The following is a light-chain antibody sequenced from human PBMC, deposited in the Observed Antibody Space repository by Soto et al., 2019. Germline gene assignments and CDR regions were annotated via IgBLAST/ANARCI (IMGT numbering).Light chain of an antibody. Sequence: EVVMTRSPLSLPVTLGQPASISCWSSQRLVYKDGNTYLHWFQQRPGLSPRRLIYKVSNRDAGVPDRFRGSGSGTDFTLKISRVEAEDVGIYYCMQGTRCPYTFGQGTKLEI. CDR3: MQGTRCPYT. V-gene: IGKV2-30*01. CDR2: KVS. CDR1: QRLVYKDGNTY. J-gene: IGKJ2*01.